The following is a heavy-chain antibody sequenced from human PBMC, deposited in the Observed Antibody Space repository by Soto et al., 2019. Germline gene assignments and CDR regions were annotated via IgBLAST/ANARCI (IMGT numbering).Heavy chain of an antibody. CDR2: IYYSGST. Sequence: SENLSLTCAVSGYSISSSNWWGWIRQPPGKGLEWIGYIYYSGSTYYNPSLKSRVTMSVDTSKNQFSLKLSSVTAVDTAVYYCARMVRIAAAGTIGYWGQGTLVTVSS. CDR3: ARMVRIAAAGTIGY. J-gene: IGHJ4*02. D-gene: IGHD6-13*01. V-gene: IGHV4-28*01. CDR1: GYSISSSNW.